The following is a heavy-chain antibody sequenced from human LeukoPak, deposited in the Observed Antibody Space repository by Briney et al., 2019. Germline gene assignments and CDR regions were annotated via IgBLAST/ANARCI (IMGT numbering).Heavy chain of an antibody. CDR2: ISGSGGST. V-gene: IGHV3-23*01. CDR1: GFTCSSYA. D-gene: IGHD6-19*01. J-gene: IGHJ3*02. Sequence: GGSLRLSYAASGFTCSSYAMSSVRQAPGKGLECVSAISGSGGSTYYADSVKGRFTISRDNSKNTLYLQMNSLRAEDTAVYYCAKVGEQWLIRRGDAFDIWGQGTMVTVSS. CDR3: AKVGEQWLIRRGDAFDI.